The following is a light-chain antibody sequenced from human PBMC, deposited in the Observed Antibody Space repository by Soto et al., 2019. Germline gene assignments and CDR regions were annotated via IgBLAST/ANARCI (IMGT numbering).Light chain of an antibody. CDR3: QQSHTSPFT. V-gene: IGKV1-39*01. J-gene: IGKJ3*01. CDR2: GTV. Sequence: QEAGQVPRLLIFGTVTLQSGVPSRFRGGGSGTDYTLTITSLQPEDFATYYCQQSHTSPFTFGPGTKVDIK.